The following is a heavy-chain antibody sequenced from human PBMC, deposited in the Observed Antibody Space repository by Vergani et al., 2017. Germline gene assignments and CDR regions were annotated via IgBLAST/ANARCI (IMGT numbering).Heavy chain of an antibody. Sequence: QLQLQESGPGLVKPSETLSLTCTVSGGSISSSSYYWSWIRQPPGKGLEWIGEINHSGSTNYNPSLKSRVTISVDTSKNQFSLKLSSVTAADTAVYYCARGTVTTEYYYGMDVWGQGTTVTVSS. J-gene: IGHJ6*02. V-gene: IGHV4-39*07. CDR3: ARGTVTTEYYYGMDV. CDR2: INHSGST. D-gene: IGHD4-17*01. CDR1: GGSISSSSYY.